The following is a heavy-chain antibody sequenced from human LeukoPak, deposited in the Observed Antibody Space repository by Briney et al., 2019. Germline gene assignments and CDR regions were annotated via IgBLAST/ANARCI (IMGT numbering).Heavy chain of an antibody. CDR3: ARQIPEYYYDSSGYYYSDY. CDR2: IYPGDSDT. V-gene: IGHV5-51*01. CDR1: GYSFTSYW. J-gene: IGHJ4*02. D-gene: IGHD3-22*01. Sequence: GESLKISCKGSGYSFTSYWIGWVRQVPGKGLEWMGIIYPGDSDTRYSPSFQGQVTISADKSISTAYLQWSSLKASDTAMYYCARQIPEYYYDSSGYYYSDYWGQGTLVTVSS.